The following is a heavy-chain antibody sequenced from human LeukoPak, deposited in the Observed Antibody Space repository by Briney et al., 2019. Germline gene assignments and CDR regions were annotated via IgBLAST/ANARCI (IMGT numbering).Heavy chain of an antibody. Sequence: ASVKVSCKASGYTFTSYDINWVRQATGQGLEWMGWMNPNSGNTGYAQKFQGRVTMTRNTSISTAYMELSSLRSEDTAVYYCARVEHYDFWSGYMYYFDYWGQGTLVTVSS. CDR3: ARVEHYDFWSGYMYYFDY. V-gene: IGHV1-8*01. CDR1: GYTFTSYD. J-gene: IGHJ4*02. CDR2: MNPNSGNT. D-gene: IGHD3-3*01.